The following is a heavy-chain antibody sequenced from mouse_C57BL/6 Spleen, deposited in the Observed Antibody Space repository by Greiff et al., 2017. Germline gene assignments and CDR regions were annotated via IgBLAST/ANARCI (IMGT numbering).Heavy chain of an antibody. J-gene: IGHJ4*01. V-gene: IGHV1-81*01. CDR1: GYTFTSYG. CDR2: IYPRSGNT. CDR3: ARGDDCGEGAMDY. D-gene: IGHD2-4*01. Sequence: QVQLQQSGAELARPGASVKLSCKASGYTFTSYGISWVKQSTGQGLEWIGEIYPRSGNTYYNEKFKGKATLTADKSSRTAYMELRRLTSEDSAVYFCARGDDCGEGAMDYWGQGTSVTVSS.